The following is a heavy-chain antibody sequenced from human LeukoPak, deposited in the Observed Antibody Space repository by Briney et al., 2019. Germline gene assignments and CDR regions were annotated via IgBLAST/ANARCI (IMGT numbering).Heavy chain of an antibody. Sequence: GESLKISCKGSGYSFTSYWIGWVRQMPGKGLEWMGIIYPGDSDTRYSPSFQGQVTISADKSISTAYLRWSSLKASDTAMYYCARRHKRGYSYGYPPHPYYFDYWGQGTLVTVSS. CDR1: GYSFTSYW. CDR2: IYPGDSDT. J-gene: IGHJ4*02. D-gene: IGHD5-18*01. CDR3: ARRHKRGYSYGYPPHPYYFDY. V-gene: IGHV5-51*01.